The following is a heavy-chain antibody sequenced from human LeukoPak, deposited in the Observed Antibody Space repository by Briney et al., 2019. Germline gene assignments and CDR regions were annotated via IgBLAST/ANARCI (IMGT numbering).Heavy chain of an antibody. CDR2: ISWNSGSI. J-gene: IGHJ3*02. D-gene: IGHD3-22*01. V-gene: IGHV3-9*01. CDR1: GFTFDDYA. CDR3: AKDISRITMIVVGAFDI. Sequence: PGRSLRLSCAASGFTFDDYAMHWVRQAPGKGLEWVSGISWNSGSIGYADSVKGRFTISRDNAKNSLYLQMNSLGAEDTALYYCAKDISRITMIVVGAFDIWGQGTMVTVSS.